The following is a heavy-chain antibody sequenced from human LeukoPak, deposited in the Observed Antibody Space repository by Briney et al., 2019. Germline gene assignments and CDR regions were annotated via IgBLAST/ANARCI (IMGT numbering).Heavy chain of an antibody. CDR3: ARDRGDGYYTSSSAFDI. V-gene: IGHV4-59*01. CDR1: GGSISSYY. D-gene: IGHD5-24*01. J-gene: IGHJ3*02. CDR2: IYYSGST. Sequence: SETLSLTCTVSGGSISSYYWSWIRQPPGKGLEWIGYIYYSGSTNYNPSLKSRVTISVDTSKNQFSLKLSSVTAADTAVYYCARDRGDGYYTSSSAFDIWGQGTMVTVSS.